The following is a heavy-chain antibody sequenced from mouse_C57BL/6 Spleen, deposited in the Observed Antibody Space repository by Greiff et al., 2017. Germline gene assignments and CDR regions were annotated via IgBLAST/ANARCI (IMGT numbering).Heavy chain of an antibody. CDR1: GFTFSDYG. CDR2: ISNLAYSL. Sequence: DVKLVESGGGLVQPGGSLKLSCAASGFTFSDYGMAWVRQAPRKGPEWVAFISNLAYSLYYADTVTGRFTISRENATITLYLEMSSLRSEDTAMYYCARPLYYDYDGGPQGLDVWGTGTTVTVSS. D-gene: IGHD2-4*01. J-gene: IGHJ1*03. V-gene: IGHV5-15*01. CDR3: ARPLYYDYDGGPQGLDV.